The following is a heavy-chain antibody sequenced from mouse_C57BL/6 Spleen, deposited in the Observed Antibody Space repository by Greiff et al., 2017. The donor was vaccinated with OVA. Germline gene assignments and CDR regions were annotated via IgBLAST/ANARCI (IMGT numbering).Heavy chain of an antibody. J-gene: IGHJ4*01. CDR3: ARSGTDYYAMDY. V-gene: IGHV1-50*01. CDR2: IDPSDSYT. Sequence: QVQLQQPGAELVKPGASVKLSCKASGYTFTSYWMQWVKQRPGQGLEWIGEIDPSDSYTNYNQKFKGEATLTVDTSSSTAYMQLSSLTSEDSAVYYCARSGTDYYAMDYWGQGTSVTVSS. CDR1: GYTFTSYW. D-gene: IGHD4-1*01.